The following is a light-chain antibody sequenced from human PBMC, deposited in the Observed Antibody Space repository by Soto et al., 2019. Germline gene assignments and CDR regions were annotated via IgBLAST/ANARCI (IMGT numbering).Light chain of an antibody. Sequence: QSALTQPPSASGSPGQSVTISCTGTSSDDGGYNYVSWYQQRPGKAPKLMIYEVTKRPSGVPHRFSGSKSGNTASLTVSGLQAEDEADYYCSSYAGSNNFVVFGGGTKVTVL. J-gene: IGLJ2*01. V-gene: IGLV2-8*01. CDR3: SSYAGSNNFVV. CDR1: SSDDGGYNY. CDR2: EVT.